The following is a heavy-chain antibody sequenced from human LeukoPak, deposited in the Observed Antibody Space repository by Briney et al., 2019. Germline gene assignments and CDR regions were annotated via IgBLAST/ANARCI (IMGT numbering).Heavy chain of an antibody. J-gene: IGHJ6*02. CDR3: ARELTYYYYGMDV. V-gene: IGHV1-3*01. Sequence: ASVTVSCTASGYTFTSYAMHWVRQAPGQRLEWMGWINAGNGNTKYSQKFQGRVTITRDTSASTAYMELSSLRSEDTAVYYCARELTYYYYGMDVWGQGTTVTVSS. CDR2: INAGNGNT. CDR1: GYTFTSYA.